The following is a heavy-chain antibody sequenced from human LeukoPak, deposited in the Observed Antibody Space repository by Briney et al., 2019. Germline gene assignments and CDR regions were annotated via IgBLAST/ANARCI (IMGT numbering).Heavy chain of an antibody. J-gene: IGHJ4*02. V-gene: IGHV3-23*01. Sequence: GGSLRLSCAASGFTFSSYAMSWVRQAPGKGLEWVSGIGASGDSTYYADSVKGRFTISRDNSKNTLYLQMNSLRAEDTAVYYCAKVSGYYGSGSYSDFDYWGQGTLVTVSS. CDR2: IGASGDST. CDR1: GFTFSSYA. CDR3: AKVSGYYGSGSYSDFDY. D-gene: IGHD3-10*01.